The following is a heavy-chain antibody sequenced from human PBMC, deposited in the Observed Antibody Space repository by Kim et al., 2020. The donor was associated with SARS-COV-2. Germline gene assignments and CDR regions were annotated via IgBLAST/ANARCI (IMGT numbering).Heavy chain of an antibody. CDR3: ARGSSRTLVDP. V-gene: IGHV1-18*01. J-gene: IGHJ5*02. D-gene: IGHD1-7*01. Sequence: ASVKVSCKTFGYTFKSYGINWVRQAPGQGLEWMGWISVYDGNKKYAQKFQGRVAMTTDTSTNTAYMELTGLTSDDTAIYYCARGSSRTLVDPWGQGPLVT. CDR2: ISVYDGNK. CDR1: GYTFKSYG.